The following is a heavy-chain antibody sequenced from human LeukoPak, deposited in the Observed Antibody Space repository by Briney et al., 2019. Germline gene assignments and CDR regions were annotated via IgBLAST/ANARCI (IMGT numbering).Heavy chain of an antibody. CDR2: IYHSGST. V-gene: IGHV4-38-2*01. CDR3: ARLPTGYFDY. D-gene: IGHD1-1*01. Sequence: SETLSLTCPVYGYSISSGYYWGWMRQPPGLGLEWIGSIYHSGSTYYNPSLKSRVTRSVDTSKNQFSLKLSSVTAADTAVYYCARLPTGYFDYWGQGTLVTVSS. CDR1: GYSISSGYY. J-gene: IGHJ4*02.